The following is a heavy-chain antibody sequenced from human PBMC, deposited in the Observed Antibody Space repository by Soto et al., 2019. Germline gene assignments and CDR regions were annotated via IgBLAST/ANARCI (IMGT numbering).Heavy chain of an antibody. CDR3: AKPYDSSGYYLSYFDY. Sequence: GGSLRLSCAASGFTFDDYTMHWVRQAPGKGLEWVSLISWDGGSTYYADSVKGRFTISRDNCKNSLYLQMNSLRTEDTALYYCAKPYDSSGYYLSYFDYWGQGTLVTVSS. J-gene: IGHJ4*02. CDR2: ISWDGGST. D-gene: IGHD3-22*01. V-gene: IGHV3-43*01. CDR1: GFTFDDYT.